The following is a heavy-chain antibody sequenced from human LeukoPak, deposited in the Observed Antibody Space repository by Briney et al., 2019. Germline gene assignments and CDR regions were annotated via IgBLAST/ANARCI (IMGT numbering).Heavy chain of an antibody. D-gene: IGHD2-2*01. V-gene: IGHV3-33*01. CDR3: ARGGDIVVVPAATLFDY. CDR1: GFTFSSYG. Sequence: GRSLRLSCAASGFTFSSYGMHWVRQAPDKGLEWVAVIWYDGSNKYYADSVKGRFTISRDNSKNTLYLQMNSLRAEDTAVYYCARGGDIVVVPAATLFDYWGQGTLVTVSS. J-gene: IGHJ4*02. CDR2: IWYDGSNK.